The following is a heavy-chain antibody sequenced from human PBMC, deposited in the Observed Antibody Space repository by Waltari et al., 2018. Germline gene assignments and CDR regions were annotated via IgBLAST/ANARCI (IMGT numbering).Heavy chain of an antibody. D-gene: IGHD3-10*01. CDR2: ISTSSSPI. CDR1: GLPFSSYS. Sequence: EVQLVESGGGLVQPGGSLRLSCAASGLPFSSYSMNWVRQAPGKGLEWISYISTSSSPIYYADSVKGRFTISRDNAKNSLYLQMNSLRAEDTAVYYCARGRVNGYMDVWGKGTTVTVSS. J-gene: IGHJ6*03. V-gene: IGHV3-48*04. CDR3: ARGRVNGYMDV.